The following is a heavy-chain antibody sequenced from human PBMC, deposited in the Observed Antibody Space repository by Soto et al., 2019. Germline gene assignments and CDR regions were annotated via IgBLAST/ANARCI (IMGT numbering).Heavy chain of an antibody. CDR2: ISYDGSNR. V-gene: IGHV3-30-3*01. Sequence: QVQLVESGGGVVQPGRSLRLSCAASGFSFSSYAMRWVRQAPGKGLEWVAVISYDGSNRYYADSVKGRFTISRDNSKNTLYLQMNSLRAEDTAVYYCAREVYTWWRYSSGWHSYYGMDVWGQGTTVTVSS. CDR1: GFSFSSYA. D-gene: IGHD6-19*01. CDR3: AREVYTWWRYSSGWHSYYGMDV. J-gene: IGHJ6*02.